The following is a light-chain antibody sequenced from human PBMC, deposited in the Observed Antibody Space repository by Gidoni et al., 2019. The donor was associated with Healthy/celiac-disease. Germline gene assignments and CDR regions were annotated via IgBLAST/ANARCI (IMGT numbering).Light chain of an antibody. CDR3: QQYYSYPHT. V-gene: IGKV1-8*01. J-gene: IGKJ3*01. Sequence: AIRMTQSPSSFSASTGDRVTITCRASQGISSYLAWYQQKPGKAPKLLIYAASTLQSGVPSRFSGSGSGTDFTLTISSLQSEDFATYYCQQYYSYPHTFXPXTKVDIK. CDR2: AAS. CDR1: QGISSY.